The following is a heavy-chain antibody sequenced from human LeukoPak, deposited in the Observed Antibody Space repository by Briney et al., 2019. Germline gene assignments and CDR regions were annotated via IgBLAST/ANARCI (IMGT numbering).Heavy chain of an antibody. CDR3: AKEGFDS. Sequence: HSGRSLRLSCAASGFTFSSYGMHWVRQAPGKGLEWVAVISYDGSNKYYADSVKGRFTISRDNSKNTLYLQMNSLRAEDTAVYYCAKEGFDSWGQGTLVTVSS. V-gene: IGHV3-30*18. CDR2: ISYDGSNK. J-gene: IGHJ4*02. CDR1: GFTFSSYG.